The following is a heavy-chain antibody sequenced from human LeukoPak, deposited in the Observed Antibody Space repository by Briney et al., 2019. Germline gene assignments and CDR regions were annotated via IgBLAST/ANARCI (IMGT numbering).Heavy chain of an antibody. J-gene: IGHJ5*02. D-gene: IGHD3-22*01. CDR1: GFTFSSYG. CDR2: ISYDGSNK. CDR3: AKDASSGYYPNWFDP. V-gene: IGHV3-30*18. Sequence: GRSLRLSCAASGFTFSSYGMHWVRQAPGKGLEWVAVISYDGSNKYYADSVKGRFTISRDNSKNTLYLQMNSLRAEDTAVYYCAKDASSGYYPNWFDPWGQGTLVTVSS.